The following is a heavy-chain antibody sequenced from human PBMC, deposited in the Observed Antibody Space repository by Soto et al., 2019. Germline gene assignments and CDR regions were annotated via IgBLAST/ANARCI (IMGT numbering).Heavy chain of an antibody. J-gene: IGHJ6*03. D-gene: IGHD1-20*01. CDR3: ARYNWNGPYYYYYMDV. CDR1: SGSISSSNW. V-gene: IGHV4-4*02. Sequence: SETLSLTCAVSSGSISSSNWWSWVRQPPGKGLEWIGEIYHSGSTNYNPSLKSRVTISVDKSKNQFSLKLSSVTAADTAVYYCARYNWNGPYYYYYMDVWGKGTTVTVSS. CDR2: IYHSGST.